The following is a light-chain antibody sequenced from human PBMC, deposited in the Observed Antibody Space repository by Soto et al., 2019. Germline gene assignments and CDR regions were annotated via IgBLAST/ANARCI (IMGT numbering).Light chain of an antibody. V-gene: IGKV3-15*01. J-gene: IGKJ4*01. CDR1: QNISNY. CDR2: DAI. CDR3: QQYDAWPLT. Sequence: EIFLTQSPATVPVSPGERVALSCRASQNISNYLIWYQQKPGQTPRLLIYDAIIRAADVPARFSGSWSGTEFTLTINSLQSEDFAVYYCQQYDAWPLTFGGGTKVAIK.